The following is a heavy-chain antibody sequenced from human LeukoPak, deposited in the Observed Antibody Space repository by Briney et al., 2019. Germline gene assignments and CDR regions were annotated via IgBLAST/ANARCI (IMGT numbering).Heavy chain of an antibody. V-gene: IGHV1-2*02. D-gene: IGHD6-6*01. Sequence: ASVKVSCKASGYTFTGYYMHWVRQAPGQGLEWMGWINPNSGGTNYAQKFQGRVTMTRDTSISTAYMELSRLRSDDTAVYYYARRSIAARKCFDYWGQGTLVTVSS. CDR3: ARRSIAARKCFDY. J-gene: IGHJ4*02. CDR2: INPNSGGT. CDR1: GYTFTGYY.